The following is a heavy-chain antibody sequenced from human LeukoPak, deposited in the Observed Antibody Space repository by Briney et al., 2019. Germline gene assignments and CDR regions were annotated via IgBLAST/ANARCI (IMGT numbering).Heavy chain of an antibody. Sequence: GESLKISCKGSGYSFTSYWIGWVRQMPGKGLEWMGIIYPGGSDTRYSPSFQGQVTISADKSISTAYLQWSSLKASDTAMYYCARLRGSGSYSKNWFDPWGQGTLVTVSS. CDR3: ARLRGSGSYSKNWFDP. CDR2: IYPGGSDT. CDR1: GYSFTSYW. V-gene: IGHV5-51*01. J-gene: IGHJ5*02. D-gene: IGHD3-10*01.